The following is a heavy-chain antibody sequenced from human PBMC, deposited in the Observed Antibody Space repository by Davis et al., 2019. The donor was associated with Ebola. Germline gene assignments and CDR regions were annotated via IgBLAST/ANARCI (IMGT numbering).Heavy chain of an antibody. CDR3: ARDLGYYDSSGYKY. Sequence: SLKISCAASGFTFDDYAMHWVRQAPGKGLEWVSGISWNSGSIGYADSVKGRFTISRDNAKNSLYLQMNSLRAEDTAVYYCARDLGYYDSSGYKYWGQGTLVTVSS. CDR2: ISWNSGSI. CDR1: GFTFDDYA. D-gene: IGHD3-22*01. V-gene: IGHV3-9*01. J-gene: IGHJ4*02.